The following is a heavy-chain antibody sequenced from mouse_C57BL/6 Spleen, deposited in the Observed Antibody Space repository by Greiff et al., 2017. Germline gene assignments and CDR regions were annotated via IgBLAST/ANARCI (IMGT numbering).Heavy chain of an antibody. Sequence: DVKLVESGGGLVQPGGSLSLSCAASGFTFTDYYMSWVRQPPGKALEWLGFIRNTANGYTTEYSASVKGRFTISRDNSQSILYLQMNALRAEDSATYCCASCSYGRSYDYWGQGTTLTVSS. CDR3: ASCSYGRSYDY. V-gene: IGHV7-3*01. D-gene: IGHD1-1*01. J-gene: IGHJ2*01. CDR1: GFTFTDYY. CDR2: IRNTANGYTT.